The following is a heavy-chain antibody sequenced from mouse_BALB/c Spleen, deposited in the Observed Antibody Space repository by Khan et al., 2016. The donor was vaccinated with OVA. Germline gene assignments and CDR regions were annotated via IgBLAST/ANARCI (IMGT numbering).Heavy chain of an antibody. V-gene: IGHV2-3*01. J-gene: IGHJ1*01. CDR3: AKFFDGGIANWSFAV. CDR1: GFSLTSYG. Sequence: QVQLKQSGPGLVAPSQSLSITCTVSGFSLTSYGVSWVRQPPGEGLEWLGVILGDGATNYHSALISELSISKDNSKSQAVLTLNSLQTDDSATYDCAKFFDGGIANWSFAVWGAGTTVTVSS. CDR2: ILGDGAT. D-gene: IGHD1-1*02.